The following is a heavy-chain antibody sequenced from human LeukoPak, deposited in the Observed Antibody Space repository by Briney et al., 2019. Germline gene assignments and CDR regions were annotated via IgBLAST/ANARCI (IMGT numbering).Heavy chain of an antibody. V-gene: IGHV3-30*04. CDR3: ARDPKFVVLRYFEFPDY. Sequence: PGRSLILTCAASGFTFSSYAMHWVRQAPGKGLEWVAVISYDGSNKYYADSVKGRFTISRDNSKNTLYLQMNSLRAEDTAVYYCARDPKFVVLRYFEFPDYWGQGTLVTVSS. J-gene: IGHJ4*02. CDR2: ISYDGSNK. CDR1: GFTFSSYA. D-gene: IGHD3-9*01.